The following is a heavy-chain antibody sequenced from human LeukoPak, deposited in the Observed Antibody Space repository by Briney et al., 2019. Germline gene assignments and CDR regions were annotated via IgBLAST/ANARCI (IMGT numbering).Heavy chain of an antibody. Sequence: GGSLRLSCAASGFTFRTNWMHWVRQAPGKGLVWVSRINTDGSTTNYADSVKGRFTISRDNAKNTLYLQMNSLRAEDTAVYYCVRDRGVVVTDDAFDVWGQGTMVTVSS. D-gene: IGHD2-21*02. V-gene: IGHV3-74*01. CDR3: VRDRGVVVTDDAFDV. CDR2: INTDGSTT. J-gene: IGHJ3*01. CDR1: GFTFRTNW.